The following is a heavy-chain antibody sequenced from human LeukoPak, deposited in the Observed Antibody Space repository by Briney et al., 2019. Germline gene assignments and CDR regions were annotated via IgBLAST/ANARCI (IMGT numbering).Heavy chain of an antibody. CDR3: ARRVGATGIDY. CDR2: IYYSGST. D-gene: IGHD1-26*01. CDR1: GGSISSYY. J-gene: IGHJ4*02. V-gene: IGHV4-59*01. Sequence: PSETLSLTCTVSGGSISSYYWSWIRQPSGKGLEWIGYIYYSGSTNYNPSLKSRVTISVDTSKNQFSLKLSSVTAADTAVYYCARRVGATGIDYWGQGTLVTVSS.